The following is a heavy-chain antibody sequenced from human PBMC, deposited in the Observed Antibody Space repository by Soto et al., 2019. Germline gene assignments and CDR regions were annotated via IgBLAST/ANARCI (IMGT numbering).Heavy chain of an antibody. V-gene: IGHV3-74*01. CDR3: VRDSHGDY. Sequence: EVQLVESGGGLVQPGGSLRLSCAGSGFPFSNYWMHWVRQAPGKGREWVSRIDHDGPTDYADSVRGRFTISRDNAENTLYLQMNSLRPEDTAVYYCVRDSHGDYWGQGTLVTVSS. CDR2: IDHDGPT. CDR1: GFPFSNYW. J-gene: IGHJ4*02.